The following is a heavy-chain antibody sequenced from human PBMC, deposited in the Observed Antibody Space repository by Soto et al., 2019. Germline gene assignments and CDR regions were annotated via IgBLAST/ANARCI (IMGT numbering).Heavy chain of an antibody. CDR2: IIPILGIA. V-gene: IGHV1-69*08. Sequence: QVQLVQSGAEVKKPGSSVKVSCKASGGTFSSYTISWVRQAPGQGLEWMGRIIPILGIANYAQKFQGRVTINADKSTSTAYMELSSLRSEDTAVYYCARDRGCSGGSCYGRTDYFDYWGQGTLVTVSS. CDR1: GGTFSSYT. D-gene: IGHD2-15*01. J-gene: IGHJ4*02. CDR3: ARDRGCSGGSCYGRTDYFDY.